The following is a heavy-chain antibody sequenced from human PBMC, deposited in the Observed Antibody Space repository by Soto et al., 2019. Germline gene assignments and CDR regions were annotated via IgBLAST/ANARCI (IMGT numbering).Heavy chain of an antibody. CDR2: IRSKADGGTT. V-gene: IGHV3-15*07. CDR1: GFTFNNAW. CDR3: TTEPDYSNYFDY. J-gene: IGHJ4*02. D-gene: IGHD4-4*01. Sequence: EVQLVESGGGLVKPGGSLRLSCAASGFTFNNAWMNWVRQAPGKGLEWVGRIRSKADGGTTDYDASVKDRFTISRDDSKNTLHLQMNSLKIEDTAVYYCTTEPDYSNYFDYWGQGTLVTVSS.